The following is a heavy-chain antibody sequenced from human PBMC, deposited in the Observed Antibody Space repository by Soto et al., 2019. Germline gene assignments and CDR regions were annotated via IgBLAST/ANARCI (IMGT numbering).Heavy chain of an antibody. CDR1: GFTFSSYA. J-gene: IGHJ6*02. CDR3: AIDLEGGMDV. CDR2: ISGSGGST. V-gene: IGHV3-23*01. Sequence: EVQLLESGGGLVQPGGSMRLSCAASGFTFSSYAMSWVRQAPGKGLEVVSAISGSGGSTYCADSVKGRFTISRDNSKNTLYLQMNSLRAEDTSVYYCAIDLEGGMDVLGQGTTVTVSS. D-gene: IGHD3-3*01.